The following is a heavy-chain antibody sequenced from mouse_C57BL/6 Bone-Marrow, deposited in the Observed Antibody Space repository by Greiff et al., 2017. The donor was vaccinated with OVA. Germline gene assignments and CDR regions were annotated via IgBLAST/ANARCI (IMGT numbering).Heavy chain of an antibody. V-gene: IGHV5-4*01. J-gene: IGHJ3*01. Sequence: DVMLVESGGGLVKPGGSLKLSCAASGFTFSSCAMSWVRQTPEKRLEWVATISDGGSYTYYPDNVKGRFTISRDNAKNNLYLQMGHLKSEDTAMYYCAREWLPAYWGQGTQVTVSA. CDR1: GFTFSSCA. CDR2: ISDGGSYT. CDR3: AREWLPAY. D-gene: IGHD2-2*01.